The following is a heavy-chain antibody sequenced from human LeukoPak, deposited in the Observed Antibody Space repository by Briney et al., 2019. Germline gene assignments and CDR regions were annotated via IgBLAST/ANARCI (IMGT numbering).Heavy chain of an antibody. Sequence: GGSLRLSCAASGFTFSSYSMNWVRQAPGKGLEWVSYISSSSSTIYYADSVKGRFTISRDNAKNSLYLQMNSLRAEDTAVYYCTTDSSLSNIIAAAVPSFDYWGQGTLVTVSS. J-gene: IGHJ4*02. CDR3: TTDSSLSNIIAAAVPSFDY. V-gene: IGHV3-48*01. CDR2: ISSSSSTI. D-gene: IGHD6-13*01. CDR1: GFTFSSYS.